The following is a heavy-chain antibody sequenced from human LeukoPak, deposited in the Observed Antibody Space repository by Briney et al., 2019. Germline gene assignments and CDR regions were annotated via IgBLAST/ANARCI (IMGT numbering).Heavy chain of an antibody. V-gene: IGHV1-46*01. CDR2: INPSGGST. J-gene: IGHJ4*02. Sequence: GASVKVSCKASGYTFTSYDINWVRQAPGQGLEWMGIINPSGGSTSYAQKFQGRVTMTRDTSTSTVYMELSSLRSEDTAVYYCARDLRWELPLDYWGQGTLVTVSS. CDR3: ARDLRWELPLDY. CDR1: GYTFTSYD. D-gene: IGHD1-26*01.